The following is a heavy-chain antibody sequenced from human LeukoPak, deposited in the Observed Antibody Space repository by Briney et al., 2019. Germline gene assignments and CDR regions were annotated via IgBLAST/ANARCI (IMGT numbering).Heavy chain of an antibody. CDR1: EFTFSSYW. V-gene: IGHV3-74*01. D-gene: IGHD3-22*01. CDR2: INSDGSAT. J-gene: IGHJ3*01. CDR3: ARGWVPSDITMN. Sequence: GGSLRLSFAASEFTFSSYWMHWVRQAPGKGLVWVSRINSDGSATEYADSVKGRFTISRDNAENTLYLQMNSLRAEDTDVYYCARGWVPSDITMNWGQGTMVTVSS.